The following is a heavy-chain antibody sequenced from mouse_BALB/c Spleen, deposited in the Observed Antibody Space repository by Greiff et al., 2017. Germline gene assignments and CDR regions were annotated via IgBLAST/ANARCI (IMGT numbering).Heavy chain of an antibody. V-gene: IGHV1S127*01. D-gene: IGHD1-1*01. CDR2: IDPSDSYT. Sequence: QVQLKESGAELVKPGASVKMSCKASGYTFTSYWMHWVKQRPGQGLEWIGVIDPSDSYTSYNQKFKGKATLTVDTSSSTAYMQLSSLTSEDSAVYYCTRLGTVDAMDYWGQGTSVTVSS. CDR1: GYTFTSYW. CDR3: TRLGTVDAMDY. J-gene: IGHJ4*01.